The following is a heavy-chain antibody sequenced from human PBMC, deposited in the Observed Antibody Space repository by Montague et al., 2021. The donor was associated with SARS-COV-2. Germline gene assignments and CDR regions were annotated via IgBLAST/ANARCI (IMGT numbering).Heavy chain of an antibody. CDR1: GFTVRSNY. J-gene: IGHJ6*02. D-gene: IGHD7-27*01. CDR2: ICSGDST. V-gene: IGHV3-66*01. Sequence: SRRLSLSASGFTVRSNYMSWVRQAPGKGLEWVSVICSGDSTYYADSVKGRFTISRDNSKNTLYLRMNSLRAEDTAVYYCAAWARYYYDMDVWGQGTTVTVSS. CDR3: AAWARYYYDMDV.